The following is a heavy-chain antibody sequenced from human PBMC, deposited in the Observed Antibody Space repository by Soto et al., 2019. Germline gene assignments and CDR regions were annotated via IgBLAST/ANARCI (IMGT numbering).Heavy chain of an antibody. CDR3: ARAIPGTYNWNYGVDY. Sequence: GGSLRLSCAASGFTFSSYSMNWVRQAPGKGLEWVSSISSSSSYIYYADSVKGRFTISRDNAKNSLYLQMNSLRAEDTAVYYCARAIPGTYNWNYGVDYWGQGTLVTVSS. J-gene: IGHJ4*02. CDR1: GFTFSSYS. CDR2: ISSSSSYI. V-gene: IGHV3-21*01. D-gene: IGHD1-7*01.